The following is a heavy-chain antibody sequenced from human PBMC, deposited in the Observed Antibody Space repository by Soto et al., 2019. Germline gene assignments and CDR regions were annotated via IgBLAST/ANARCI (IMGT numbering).Heavy chain of an antibody. CDR2: IYHSETT. J-gene: IGHJ4*02. D-gene: IGHD6-6*01. V-gene: IGHV4-39*01. Sequence: QLQLQESGPGLVKPSETLSLTCTVSGDSITTLTYYWGCIRQPPAQGREWIGNIYHSETTYYNASLKSAVTICVDMSKNQFTSKLISVFAAETAVYYFKRVGGSITGRAPGYWGLGTLVTVSA. CDR3: KRVGGSITGRAPGY. CDR1: GDSITTLTYY.